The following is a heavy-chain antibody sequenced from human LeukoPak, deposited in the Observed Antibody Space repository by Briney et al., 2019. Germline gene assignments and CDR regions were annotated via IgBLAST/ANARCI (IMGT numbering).Heavy chain of an antibody. CDR2: FYYIGGT. D-gene: IGHD4-11*01. J-gene: IGHJ4*02. CDR3: ARILTTFDS. Sequence: PSETLSLTCTVSGDSISTSSFYWGWIRQPPGKRLEWIGSFYYIGGTYYNPSLEGRVTISADSSKNQFSLKLTSVTAADTALYYCARILTTFDSWGQGTLVTVSS. V-gene: IGHV4-39*01. CDR1: GDSISTSSFY.